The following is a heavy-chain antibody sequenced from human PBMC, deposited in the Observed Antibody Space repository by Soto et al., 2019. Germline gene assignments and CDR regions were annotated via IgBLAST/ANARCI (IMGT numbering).Heavy chain of an antibody. CDR3: VRGGFLSHDHVIVAPATLGFDP. CDR1: GYTFTTYD. Sequence: ASVKVSCKASGYTFTTYDINWVRQAPGQGLEWMGWMNPNRTNTGYAEKFQGRVTMTRDTSISTAHMELSSLRYDDTAVYYCVRGGFLSHDHVIVAPATLGFDPWGQGTLVTVSS. J-gene: IGHJ5*02. V-gene: IGHV1-8*01. D-gene: IGHD1-26*01. CDR2: MNPNRTNT.